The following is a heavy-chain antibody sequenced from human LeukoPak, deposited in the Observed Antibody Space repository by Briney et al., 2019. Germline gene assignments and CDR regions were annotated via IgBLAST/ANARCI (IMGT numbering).Heavy chain of an antibody. D-gene: IGHD3-16*01. J-gene: IGHJ4*02. V-gene: IGHV3-13*01. CDR3: ARDKGARDFDY. CDR1: GFTFSSYD. CDR2: IGTAGDT. Sequence: GGSLRLSCAASGFTFSSYDMHWVRQATGKGLEWVSAIGTAGDTYYPGSVKGRFTISRENAKNSLYLQMNSLRAGDTAVYYCARDKGARDFDYWGQGTLVTVSS.